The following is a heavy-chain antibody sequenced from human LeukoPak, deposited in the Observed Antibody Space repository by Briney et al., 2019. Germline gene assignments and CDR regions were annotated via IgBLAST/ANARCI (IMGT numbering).Heavy chain of an antibody. CDR2: FDPEDGET. J-gene: IGHJ6*03. Sequence: ASVKVSCKVSGYTLTELSMHCVRSAPGKGLEWMGGFDPEDGETLYAQKFQGRVTMTEDTSTDTAYMELSSLRSEDTAVYYCATDSRHCSSTSCFNHYYYYYMDVWGKGTTVTVSS. V-gene: IGHV1-24*01. D-gene: IGHD2-2*01. CDR3: ATDSRHCSSTSCFNHYYYYYMDV. CDR1: GYTLTELS.